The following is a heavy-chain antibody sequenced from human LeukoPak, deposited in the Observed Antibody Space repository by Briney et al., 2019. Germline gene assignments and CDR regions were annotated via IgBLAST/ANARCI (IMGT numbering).Heavy chain of an antibody. J-gene: IGHJ4*02. Sequence: KAGGSLRLSCKASVFTFSNAWMSWVRQGPGKGLEWLGRVRGKADGGTIEYVAPVKGRFTISRDDSKNTLFLQMSSLAAEDTAVYFCTRYRSSTDVADWGQGTLVTVSS. V-gene: IGHV3-15*01. CDR1: VFTFSNAW. CDR2: VRGKADGGTI. CDR3: TRYRSSTDVAD. D-gene: IGHD3-16*02.